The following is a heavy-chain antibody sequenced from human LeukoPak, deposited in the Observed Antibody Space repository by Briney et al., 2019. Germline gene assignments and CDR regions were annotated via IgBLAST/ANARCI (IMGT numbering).Heavy chain of an antibody. Sequence: PGASLRLSCAASGFTFSSYAMSWVRQAPGKGLEWVSAISGSGGSTYYADSVKGRFTISRDNSKNTLYLQMNSLRAEDTAVYYCAKDRGLDCSSTSCYSSGLLDYWAREPWSPSPQ. CDR2: ISGSGGST. D-gene: IGHD2-2*02. CDR1: GFTFSSYA. V-gene: IGHV3-23*01. CDR3: AKDRGLDCSSTSCYSSGLLDY. J-gene: IGHJ4*02.